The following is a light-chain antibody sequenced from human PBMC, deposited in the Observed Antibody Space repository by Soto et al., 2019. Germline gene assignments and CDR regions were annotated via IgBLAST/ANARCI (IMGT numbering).Light chain of an antibody. Sequence: DIVMTQSPASLALSLGGRSTLISSSTRRVVYSSNNRSYLAWYQQKPGQPPKLLIYGASTRESGVPDRFSGSGSGTDFTLTISSLQAEDVAVYYCQQYYSTPFTFGPGTKVDIK. CDR1: RRVVYSSNNRSY. CDR3: QQYYSTPFT. J-gene: IGKJ3*01. CDR2: GAS. V-gene: IGKV4-1*01.